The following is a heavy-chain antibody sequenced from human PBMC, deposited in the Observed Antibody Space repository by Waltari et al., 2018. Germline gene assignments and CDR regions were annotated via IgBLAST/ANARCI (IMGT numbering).Heavy chain of an antibody. J-gene: IGHJ6*03. Sequence: QVQLQESGPGLVKPSETLSLTCTVSGGSISRYYWSWIRQPPGKGLEWIGYIYYSGSTNYNPSLKSRVTISVDTSKNQFSLKLSSVTAADTAVYYCARDTAVAGTRSYYYYMDVWGKGTTVTVSS. CDR2: IYYSGST. CDR3: ARDTAVAGTRSYYYYMDV. D-gene: IGHD6-19*01. V-gene: IGHV4-59*01. CDR1: GGSISRYY.